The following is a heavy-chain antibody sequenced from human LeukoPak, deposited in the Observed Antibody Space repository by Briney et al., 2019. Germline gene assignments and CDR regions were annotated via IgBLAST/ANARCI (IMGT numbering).Heavy chain of an antibody. J-gene: IGHJ4*02. Sequence: GASVTVSCKASGYTFTSYGINWVRQAPGQGLEWMGWISAYNGNTNYAQKLQGRVTMTTDTSTSTAYMELRSLRSDDTAVYYCARDSCTNGVCYPDYWGQGTLVTVSS. V-gene: IGHV1-18*01. D-gene: IGHD2-8*01. CDR1: GYTFTSYG. CDR2: ISAYNGNT. CDR3: ARDSCTNGVCYPDY.